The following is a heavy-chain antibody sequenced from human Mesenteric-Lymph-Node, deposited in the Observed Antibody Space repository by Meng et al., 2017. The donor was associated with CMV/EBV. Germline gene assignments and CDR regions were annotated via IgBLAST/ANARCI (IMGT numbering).Heavy chain of an antibody. CDR2: ISSSSAYI. CDR3: ARSGWDSHSPSENVNYFGY. CDR1: GFTFNKHW. Sequence: GESLKISCAASGFTFNKHWMHWVRQVPGKGLVWVSYISSSSAYISYADSVRDRFTISRDNAKNSLYLQVSSLRAEDTAVYYCARSGWDSHSPSENVNYFGYWGQGTLVTVSS. J-gene: IGHJ4*02. V-gene: IGHV3-21*01. D-gene: IGHD6-19*01.